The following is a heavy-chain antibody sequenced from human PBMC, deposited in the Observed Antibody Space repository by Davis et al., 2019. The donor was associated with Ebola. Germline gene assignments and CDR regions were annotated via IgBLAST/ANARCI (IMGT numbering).Heavy chain of an antibody. V-gene: IGHV4-59*01. Sequence: PSETLSLTCTVSSGSITSNYWSWIRQPPGEGLEWIRHIYNSGSTNYNPSLKSRVTISLDTSQNQFSLRLSSVPAADTAVYYCARGVYHFVSSYYYYIDVWGKGTTVAVS. J-gene: IGHJ6*03. CDR2: IYNSGST. CDR1: SGSITSNY. D-gene: IGHD2-2*01. CDR3: ARGVYHFVSSYYYYIDV.